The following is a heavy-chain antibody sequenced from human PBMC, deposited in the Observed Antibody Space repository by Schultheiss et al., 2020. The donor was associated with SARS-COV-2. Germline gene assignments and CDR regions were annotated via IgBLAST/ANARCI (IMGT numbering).Heavy chain of an antibody. CDR2: ISSSSSYI. CDR1: GFAFSGYS. Sequence: GGSLRLSCAASGFAFSGYSMNWVRQAPGKGLEWVSSISSSSSYIYYADSVKGRFTISRDNAKNSLYLQMNSLRAEDTAVYYCARGTPWYYYDSSGQYDYWGQGTLVTVAS. D-gene: IGHD3-22*01. V-gene: IGHV3-21*04. CDR3: ARGTPWYYYDSSGQYDY. J-gene: IGHJ4*02.